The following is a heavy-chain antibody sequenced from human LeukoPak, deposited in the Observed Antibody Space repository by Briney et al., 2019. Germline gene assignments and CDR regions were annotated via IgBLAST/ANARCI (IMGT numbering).Heavy chain of an antibody. V-gene: IGHV3-49*04. D-gene: IGHD2/OR15-2a*01. J-gene: IGHJ4*02. Sequence: GESLKISCTASGFTFVDYAMTWVRQAPGKGLEWVGFIRSNPYGGTTEYAASVKGRFTISRDDSKSIAYLQMNSLKTEDTAVYYCTRGLLPGYWGQGTLVTVSS. CDR3: TRGLLPGY. CDR1: GFTFVDYA. CDR2: IRSNPYGGTT.